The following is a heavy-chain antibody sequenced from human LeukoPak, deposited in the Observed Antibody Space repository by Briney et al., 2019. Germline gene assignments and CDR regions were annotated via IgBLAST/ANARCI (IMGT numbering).Heavy chain of an antibody. CDR1: GFTFSSCA. Sequence: PGGSLRLSCAASGFTFSSCAMNWVRQAPGKGLEWVSTISGSGANTYYADSVKGRFTISRDNSKNMMFLQMDSLRAEDTAVYYCAKTQWKVGATDYFDYWGQGILVTVSS. J-gene: IGHJ4*02. V-gene: IGHV3-23*01. CDR2: ISGSGANT. D-gene: IGHD1-26*01. CDR3: AKTQWKVGATDYFDY.